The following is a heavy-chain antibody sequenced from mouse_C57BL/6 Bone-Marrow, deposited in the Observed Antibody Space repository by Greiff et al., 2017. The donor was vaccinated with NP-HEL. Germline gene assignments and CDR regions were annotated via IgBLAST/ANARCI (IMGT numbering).Heavy chain of an antibody. D-gene: IGHD1-1*01. V-gene: IGHV1-47*01. CDR1: GYTFTTYP. CDR2: FHPYNDDT. CDR3: ARGYYYGSSYDDWYFDV. Sequence: VQRVESGAELVKPGASVKMSCKASGYTFTTYPIEWMKQNHGKSLEWIGNFHPYNDDTKYNEKFKGKATLTVEKSSSTVYLELSRLTSDDSAVYYCARGYYYGSSYDDWYFDVWGTGTTVTVSS. J-gene: IGHJ1*03.